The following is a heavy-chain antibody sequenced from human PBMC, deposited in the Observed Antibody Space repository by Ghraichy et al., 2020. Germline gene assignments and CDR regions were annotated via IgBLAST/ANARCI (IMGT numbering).Heavy chain of an antibody. CDR1: GGSFSGYY. D-gene: IGHD4/OR15-4a*01. V-gene: IGHV4-34*01. J-gene: IGHJ5*02. CDR3: ARGGTNYNWFDP. Sequence: ESLNISCAVYGGSFSGYYWSWIRQPPGKGLEWIGEINHSGSTNYNPSLKSRVTISVDTSKNQFSLKLSSVTAADTAVYYCARGGTNYNWFDPWGQGTLVTVSS. CDR2: INHSGST.